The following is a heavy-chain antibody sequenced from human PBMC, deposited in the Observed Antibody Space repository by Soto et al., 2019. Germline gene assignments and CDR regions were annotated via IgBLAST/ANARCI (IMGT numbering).Heavy chain of an antibody. J-gene: IGHJ4*02. Sequence: GGSLRLSCAASGFTFSSYAMSWVRQAPGKGLEWVSSISVSGGSTYSTYYADSVRGRLTISRDDSRNTMYLQMSSLRAEDTAIYYCAKNYYFDSWGQGTQVTVPQ. CDR1: GFTFSSYA. CDR2: ISVSGGSTYST. CDR3: AKNYYFDS. V-gene: IGHV3-23*01.